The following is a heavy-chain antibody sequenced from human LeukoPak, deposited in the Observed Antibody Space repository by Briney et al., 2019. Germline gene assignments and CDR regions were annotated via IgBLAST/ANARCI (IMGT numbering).Heavy chain of an antibody. Sequence: GGSLRLSCAASGFTFDDYAMHWVRQAPGKGLEWVSLISWDGGSTYYAGSVKGRFTISRDNSKNSLYLQMNSLRAEDTALYYCAKDLRRSWSLFDYWGQGTLVTVSS. D-gene: IGHD1-1*01. CDR1: GFTFDDYA. J-gene: IGHJ4*02. CDR2: ISWDGGST. CDR3: AKDLRRSWSLFDY. V-gene: IGHV3-43D*03.